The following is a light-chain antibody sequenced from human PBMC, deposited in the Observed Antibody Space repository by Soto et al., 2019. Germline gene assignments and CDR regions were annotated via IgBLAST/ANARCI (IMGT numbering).Light chain of an antibody. CDR2: DVN. V-gene: IGLV2-14*03. Sequence: QSALTQPASVSGSPGQSITISCTETSSDICAYNYVSWYQQHPCKAPKLMIYDVNIRPSGVSNRFSGSKSGNTASLTISGLQAEDEADYYCTSWTTSTTMKFGGGTKLTAL. J-gene: IGLJ2*01. CDR1: SSDICAYNY. CDR3: TSWTTSTTMK.